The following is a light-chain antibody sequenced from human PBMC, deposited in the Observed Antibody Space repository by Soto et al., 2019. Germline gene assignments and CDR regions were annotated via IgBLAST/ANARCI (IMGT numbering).Light chain of an antibody. CDR2: EVS. CDR3: CSYTTSSTLV. CDR1: SSDVGSYNL. J-gene: IGLJ3*02. V-gene: IGLV2-23*02. Sequence: QSALTQPASVSGSPGQSITLSCTGTSSDVGSYNLVSWYQQHPGKAPKLMIYEVSKRPSGVSNRFSASKSGNTASLTISGLQAEDEADYYCCSYTTSSTLVFGGGTKLPS.